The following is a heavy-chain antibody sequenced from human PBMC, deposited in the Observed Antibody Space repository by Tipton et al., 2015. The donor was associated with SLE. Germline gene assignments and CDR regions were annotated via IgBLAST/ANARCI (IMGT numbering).Heavy chain of an antibody. J-gene: IGHJ4*02. V-gene: IGHV4-38-2*01. CDR3: ASGGWELDY. D-gene: IGHD1-26*01. Sequence: TLSLTCAVSGYSISSGYYWGWIRQPPGKGPEWIGEINYSGSTYYNPSLKSRVTISVDTSKNQFSLKLSSVTAADTAVYYCASGGWELDYWGQGNLVTVSS. CDR2: INYSGST. CDR1: GYSISSGYY.